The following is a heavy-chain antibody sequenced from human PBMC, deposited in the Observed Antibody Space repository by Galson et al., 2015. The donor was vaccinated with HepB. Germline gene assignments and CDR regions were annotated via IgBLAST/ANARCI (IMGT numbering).Heavy chain of an antibody. V-gene: IGHV1-69*08. Sequence: SVKVSCKASGGNFNIYSISWVRQAPGQGLEWMGRITPMLNSPNYAPRLQGRVTISADKSTSTAYMELSSLTSEDAAIYYCARETDGGYDSDAFDIWGQGTMVIVSS. CDR3: ARETDGGYDSDAFDI. J-gene: IGHJ3*02. D-gene: IGHD5-12*01. CDR2: ITPMLNSP. CDR1: GGNFNIYS.